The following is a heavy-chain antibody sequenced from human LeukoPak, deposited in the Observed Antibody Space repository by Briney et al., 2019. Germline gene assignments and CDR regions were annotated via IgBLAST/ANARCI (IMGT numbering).Heavy chain of an antibody. Sequence: GASVKVSCKASGYTFTSYAIHWVRQAPGQRLEWMGWINADSGNTKYSQGFQERVTITRDTSATTAYMELSSLRTEDMAVYYCARDPLNYYDSSASYRGGAFDMWGQGTMVTVSS. CDR3: ARDPLNYYDSSASYRGGAFDM. D-gene: IGHD3-22*01. CDR1: GYTFTSYA. CDR2: INADSGNT. V-gene: IGHV1-3*03. J-gene: IGHJ3*02.